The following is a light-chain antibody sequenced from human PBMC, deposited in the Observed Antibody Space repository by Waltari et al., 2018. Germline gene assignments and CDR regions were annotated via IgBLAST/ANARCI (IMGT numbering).Light chain of an antibody. V-gene: IGKV3-15*01. CDR2: GAS. CDR1: QSVSSS. J-gene: IGKJ1*01. Sequence: EIVLTQSPATLSLSPGERDTLSCRASQSVSSSLAWYQQKPGQAPRLLIYGASSRATGIPDRFSGSGSGTDFTLTISSLEPEDFAVYYCQQYNNWRTFGQGTKVEIK. CDR3: QQYNNWRT.